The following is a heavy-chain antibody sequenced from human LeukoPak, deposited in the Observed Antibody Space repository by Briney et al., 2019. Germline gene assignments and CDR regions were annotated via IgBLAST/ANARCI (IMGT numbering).Heavy chain of an antibody. CDR2: INHSGRT. V-gene: IGHV4-34*01. CDR3: ARPWQRRYYMDV. J-gene: IGHJ6*03. Sequence: SETLSLTCAVYGESFSGYYWTWVRQPPGKGLEWIGDINHSGRTTYNPSLKSRVIISVDTSKNLFSLNLTSVTAADTAVYYCARPWQRRYYMDVWGKGTTVAVSS. CDR1: GESFSGYY.